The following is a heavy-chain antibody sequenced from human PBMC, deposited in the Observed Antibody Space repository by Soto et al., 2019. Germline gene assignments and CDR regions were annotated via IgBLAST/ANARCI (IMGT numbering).Heavy chain of an antibody. D-gene: IGHD2-2*01. Sequence: SETLSLTCTVAGGSISSYYWSWIRQPPGKGLEWIGYIYYSGSTNYNPSLKSRVTISVDTSKNEFSLKLSSVTAADTAVYYCARRVPAENHYYYYYYMDVWGKGTTVTVSS. J-gene: IGHJ6*03. CDR2: IYYSGST. V-gene: IGHV4-59*01. CDR3: ARRVPAENHYYYYYYMDV. CDR1: GGSISSYY.